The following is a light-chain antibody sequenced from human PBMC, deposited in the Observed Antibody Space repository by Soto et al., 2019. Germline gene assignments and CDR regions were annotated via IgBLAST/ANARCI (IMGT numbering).Light chain of an antibody. CDR2: EVS. CDR3: CSYAGSFWV. CDR1: SSDVGSYNL. J-gene: IGLJ3*02. V-gene: IGLV2-23*02. Sequence: QSALTQPASVSGSPGQSITISCTGTSSDVGSYNLVSWYQQLPGKAPKLMIYEVSKRPSGFSNRFSGSKSGNTASLTISGLQAEDEADYYCCSYAGSFWVFGGGTKITVL.